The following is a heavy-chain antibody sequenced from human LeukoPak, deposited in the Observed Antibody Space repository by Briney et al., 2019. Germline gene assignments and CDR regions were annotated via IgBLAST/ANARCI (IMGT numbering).Heavy chain of an antibody. CDR1: GGSFSGYY. D-gene: IGHD5-12*01. Sequence: ETLSLTCAVYGGSFSGYYWSWIRQPPGKGLEWVANIKQDGSEKYYVDSVKGRFTISRDNAKNSLYLQMNSLRAEDTAVYYCARDDYSGYAGAFDIWGQGTMVTVSS. CDR2: IKQDGSEK. CDR3: ARDDYSGYAGAFDI. J-gene: IGHJ3*02. V-gene: IGHV3-7*01.